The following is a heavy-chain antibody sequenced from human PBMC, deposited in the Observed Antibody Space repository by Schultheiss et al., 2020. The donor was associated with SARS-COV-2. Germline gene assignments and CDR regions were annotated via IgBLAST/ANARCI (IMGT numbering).Heavy chain of an antibody. Sequence: SGPTLVKPTQTLTLTCTFSGFSLSTSGMCVSWIRQPPGKALEWLAHIDWDDDKFYSTSLKTRLTISKDTSKNQVVLTMTNMDPVDTATYYCAHPTAAGTGVYAFDIWGQGTMVTVSS. CDR3: AHPTAAGTGVYAFDI. J-gene: IGHJ3*02. CDR1: GFSLSTSGMC. CDR2: IDWDDDK. V-gene: IGHV2-70*12. D-gene: IGHD6-13*01.